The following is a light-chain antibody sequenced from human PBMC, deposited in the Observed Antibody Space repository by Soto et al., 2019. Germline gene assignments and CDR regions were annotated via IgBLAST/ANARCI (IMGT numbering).Light chain of an antibody. CDR1: SSNIGAGCE. V-gene: IGLV1-40*01. CDR3: QSYDSSLSASYV. J-gene: IGLJ1*01. Sequence: QFLLTQPPSVSGAPGQRVTISCTGCSSNIGAGCEVHWYQHLPGKAPKLLIYGNTNRPSGVPDRFSGSKSGTSASLAITGLQAEDEADYYCQSYDSSLSASYVFGGGTKVTVL. CDR2: GNT.